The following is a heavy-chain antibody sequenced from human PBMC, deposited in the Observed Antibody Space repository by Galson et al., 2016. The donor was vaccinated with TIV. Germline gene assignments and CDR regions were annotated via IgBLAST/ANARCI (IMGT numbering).Heavy chain of an antibody. J-gene: IGHJ2*01. CDR2: IYPADSDT. CDR1: GSIFTSHW. Sequence: QSGAEVKKPGESLKISCQSSGSIFTSHWIGWVRQMPGKGLEWMGIIYPADSDTRYSPSFQGQVTISADKSISTAYLQWSSLKASDTAMYYCARFPNSDYGAYQGVRGLPLWCFDLWGRGTLVSVSS. CDR3: ARFPNSDYGAYQGVRGLPLWCFDL. V-gene: IGHV5-51*03. D-gene: IGHD4-17*01.